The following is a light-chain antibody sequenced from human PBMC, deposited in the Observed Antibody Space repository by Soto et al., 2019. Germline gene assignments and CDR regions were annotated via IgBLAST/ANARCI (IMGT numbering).Light chain of an antibody. V-gene: IGKV1-5*03. CDR2: KAS. Sequence: DIQMTQSPSTLSASVGDRVTITCRASQSISTWLAWYQQRAGKAPKLLIYKASKLESGVPSRLSGSGSGTDFTLTISSLQPDDFATYYCQQYNSYSWAFGQVTKVEIK. CDR1: QSISTW. CDR3: QQYNSYSWA. J-gene: IGKJ1*01.